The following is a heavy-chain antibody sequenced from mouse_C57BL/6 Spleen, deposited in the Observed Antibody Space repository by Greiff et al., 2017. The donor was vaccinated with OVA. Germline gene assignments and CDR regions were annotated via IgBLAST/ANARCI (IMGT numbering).Heavy chain of an antibody. D-gene: IGHD2-10*01. J-gene: IGHJ4*01. Sequence: QVQLKQSGPELVKPGASVKISCKASGYAFSSSWMNWVKQRPGKGLEWIGRIYPGDGDTNYNGKFKGKATLTADKSSSTAYMQLSSLTSEDSAVYFYAGLLRYYYAMDYWGQGTSVTVSS. CDR2: IYPGDGDT. CDR3: AGLLRYYYAMDY. V-gene: IGHV1-82*01. CDR1: GYAFSSSW.